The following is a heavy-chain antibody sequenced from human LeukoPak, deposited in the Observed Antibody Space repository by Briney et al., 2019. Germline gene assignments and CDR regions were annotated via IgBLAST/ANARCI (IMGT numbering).Heavy chain of an antibody. CDR2: ISAYNGNT. D-gene: IGHD2-2*01. CDR3: ARGPGLDIVLVTWDY. Sequence: AAVKVSCQASGYTFTSYGISWVRQAPGQGLEWMGWISAYNGNTNYAQKLQGRGTMTTDTSTSTAYMELRSLRSDDTAVYYCARGPGLDIVLVTWDYWGQGTLVTVSP. CDR1: GYTFTSYG. V-gene: IGHV1-18*01. J-gene: IGHJ4*02.